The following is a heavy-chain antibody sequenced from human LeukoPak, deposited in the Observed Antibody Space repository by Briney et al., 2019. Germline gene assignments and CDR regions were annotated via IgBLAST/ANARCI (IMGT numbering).Heavy chain of an antibody. CDR1: GGSISSYY. J-gene: IGHJ4*02. CDR3: ARNLGGSSWVFDY. V-gene: IGHV4-59*01. Sequence: RPSETLSLTCTVSGGSISSYYWSWIRQPPGKGLEWIGYIYYSGSTNYNPSLKSRATISVDTSKNQFSLKLSSVTAADTAVYYCARNLGGSSWVFDYWGQGTLVTVSS. D-gene: IGHD6-13*01. CDR2: IYYSGST.